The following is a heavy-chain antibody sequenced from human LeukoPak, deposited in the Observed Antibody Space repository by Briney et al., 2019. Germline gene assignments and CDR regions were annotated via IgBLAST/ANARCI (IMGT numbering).Heavy chain of an antibody. CDR3: AVLTYQLLDYYFDY. Sequence: GGSLRLSCAASGFTFSSYWMNWVRQAPGKGLEWDSYISSSGSTINYADSVKGRFTISRDNAKNSLYLQMNSLRAEDTAVYYCAVLTYQLLDYYFDYWGQGTLATVSS. CDR2: ISSSGSTI. D-gene: IGHD2-2*01. J-gene: IGHJ4*02. V-gene: IGHV3-48*01. CDR1: GFTFSSYW.